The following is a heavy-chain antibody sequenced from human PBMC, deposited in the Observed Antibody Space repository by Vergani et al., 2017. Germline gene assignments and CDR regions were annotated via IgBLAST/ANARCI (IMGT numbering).Heavy chain of an antibody. D-gene: IGHD5-18*01. CDR1: GFSFGDYA. CDR3: SIGRGYSFGYSDY. V-gene: IGHV3-49*04. J-gene: IGHJ4*02. CDR2: IRNKAYGWTT. Sequence: EVQLVESGGGLVPPGRSLRLSCAASGFSFGDYAMTWVRQAPGKGPEWVAFIRNKAYGWTTEYAASVKGRFTISRDDSKRLAYLQLSGLKTEDTAVYFCSIGRGYSFGYSDYWGQGTLVTVSS.